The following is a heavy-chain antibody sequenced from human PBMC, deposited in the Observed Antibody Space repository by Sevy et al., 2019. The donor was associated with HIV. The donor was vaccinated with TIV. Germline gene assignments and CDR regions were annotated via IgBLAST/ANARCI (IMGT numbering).Heavy chain of an antibody. CDR3: ARDSTRGVGAYFDY. CDR2: ISSSSSTI. Sequence: GGSLRLSCAASGFTFSSYSMNWVRQAPGKGLEWVSYISSSSSTIYYTDSVKGRFTISRDNAKNSLYLQMNSLRDEDTAVYYCARDSTRGVGAYFDYWGQGTLVTVSS. D-gene: IGHD1-26*01. V-gene: IGHV3-48*02. J-gene: IGHJ4*02. CDR1: GFTFSSYS.